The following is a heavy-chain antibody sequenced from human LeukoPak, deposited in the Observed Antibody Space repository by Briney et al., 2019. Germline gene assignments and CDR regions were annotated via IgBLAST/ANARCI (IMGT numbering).Heavy chain of an antibody. CDR3: ARVQDYTIAHAFFDF. CDR2: IYTSGST. Sequence: SETLSLTCTVSGGSISSYYWSWIRQPAGKGLEWIGRIYTSGSTNYNPSLKSRVTMSVDTSKNQFSLKLSSVTAADTAVYYCARVQDYTIAHAFFDFWGQGTLVTVSS. V-gene: IGHV4-4*07. CDR1: GGSISSYY. D-gene: IGHD4-11*01. J-gene: IGHJ4*02.